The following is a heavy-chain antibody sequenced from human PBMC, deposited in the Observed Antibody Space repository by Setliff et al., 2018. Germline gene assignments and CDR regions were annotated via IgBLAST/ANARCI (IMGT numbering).Heavy chain of an antibody. CDR2: VHFGGDT. J-gene: IGHJ4*02. CDR3: ARQPSSGAYYNPRPYYFDS. Sequence: KTSETLSLTCTVSSGSINSYYWSWVRQSPGKGLEWIGFVHFGGDTNYNPSLKSRVTMSADTSNNQFSLNLRSVTAADTAVYFCARQPSSGAYYNPRPYYFDSWGQGTLVTV. CDR1: SGSINSYY. D-gene: IGHD3-10*01. V-gene: IGHV4-59*08.